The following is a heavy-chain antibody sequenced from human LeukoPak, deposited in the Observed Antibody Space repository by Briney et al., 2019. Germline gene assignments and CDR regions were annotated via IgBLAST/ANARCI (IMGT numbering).Heavy chain of an antibody. Sequence: ASVKVSCKASGYTFPRYGISWVRQAPGQGLEWMGWISAYNGNTNYAQKLQGRVTMTTDTSTSTAYMELRSLRFDDTAVYYCARDGCSSTSCALSGYYGMDVWGQGTTVTVSS. D-gene: IGHD2-2*01. CDR3: ARDGCSSTSCALSGYYGMDV. J-gene: IGHJ6*02. V-gene: IGHV1-18*01. CDR1: GYTFPRYG. CDR2: ISAYNGNT.